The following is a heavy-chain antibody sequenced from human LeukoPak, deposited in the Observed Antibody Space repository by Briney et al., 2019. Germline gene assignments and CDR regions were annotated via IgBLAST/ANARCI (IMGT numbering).Heavy chain of an antibody. J-gene: IGHJ4*02. V-gene: IGHV3-30*03. D-gene: IGHD2-15*01. CDR1: GFTFSSYG. CDR3: VVLGYCSGGSCYGYY. CDR2: ISYDGSNK. Sequence: QPGRSLRLSCAASGFTFSSYGMHWVRQAPGKGLEWVAVISYDGSNKYYADSVKGRFTISRDNSKNTLYLQMNSLRAEDTAVYYCVVLGYCSGGSCYGYYWGQGTLVTVSS.